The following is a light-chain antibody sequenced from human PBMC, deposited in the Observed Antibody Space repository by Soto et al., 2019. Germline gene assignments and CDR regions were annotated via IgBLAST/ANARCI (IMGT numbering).Light chain of an antibody. CDR2: DAS. J-gene: IGKJ5*01. V-gene: IGKV1-16*01. Sequence: DIQMTQSPPSLSASVGDRVTITCQASHDIGNSLNWFQHKPGKAPTLVIYDASNLESGFPSRLSGGGSGTEYTLTIGGLQPDDFQTYYCQQFNSYPITVGQGTRLEI. CDR1: HDIGNS. CDR3: QQFNSYPIT.